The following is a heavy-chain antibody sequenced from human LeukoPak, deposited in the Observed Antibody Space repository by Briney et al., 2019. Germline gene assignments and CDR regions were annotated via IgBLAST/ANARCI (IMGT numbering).Heavy chain of an antibody. Sequence: GGSLRLSCAASGFTFSSYRMNWVRQAPGKGLEWVSSISSSSSYIYYADSVKGRFTISRDNAKNSLYLQMNSLRAEDTAVYYCARGQPHDYGDYGANFDYWGQGTLVTVSS. J-gene: IGHJ4*02. CDR3: ARGQPHDYGDYGANFDY. D-gene: IGHD4-17*01. CDR1: GFTFSSYR. V-gene: IGHV3-21*01. CDR2: ISSSSSYI.